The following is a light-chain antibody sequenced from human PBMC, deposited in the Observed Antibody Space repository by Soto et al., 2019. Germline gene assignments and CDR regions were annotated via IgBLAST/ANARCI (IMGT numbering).Light chain of an antibody. CDR3: CSYAGSYARV. J-gene: IGLJ3*02. Sequence: QSALTQPRSVSGSPGQSVTISCTGTSSDVGGYNYVSWYQQHPGKAPKLMIYDVSKRPSEVPDRFSGSKSGNTASLTISGLQAEDEADSYCCSYAGSYARVFGGGTKVTVL. V-gene: IGLV2-11*01. CDR2: DVS. CDR1: SSDVGGYNY.